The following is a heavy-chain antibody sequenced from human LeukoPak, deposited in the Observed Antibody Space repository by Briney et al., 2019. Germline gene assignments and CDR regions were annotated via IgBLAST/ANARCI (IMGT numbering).Heavy chain of an antibody. V-gene: IGHV4-39*01. Sequence: SETLSLTCTVSGGSISSSSYYWGWIRQPPGKGLEWIGSIYYSGSTYYNPSPKSRVTISVDTSKNQFSLKLSSVTAADTAVYYCARQEGSSSWCSYFDYWGQGTLVTVSS. J-gene: IGHJ4*02. CDR3: ARQEGSSSWCSYFDY. CDR2: IYYSGST. CDR1: GGSISSSSYY. D-gene: IGHD6-13*01.